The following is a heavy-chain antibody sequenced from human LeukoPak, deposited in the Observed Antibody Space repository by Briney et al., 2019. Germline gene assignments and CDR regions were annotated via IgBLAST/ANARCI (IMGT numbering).Heavy chain of an antibody. CDR2: ISAYNGNT. D-gene: IGHD6-19*01. CDR3: ARDGYSSGWYVAFDI. V-gene: IGHV1-18*04. CDR1: GYTFTSYG. J-gene: IGHJ3*02. Sequence: EASVIGCCKVSGYTFTSYGSRWVGQAPGQGLERMGWISAYNGNTNYAQKLQGRVTMTTDTSTSTAYMELRSLRSDDTAVYYCARDGYSSGWYVAFDIWGQGTMVTVSS.